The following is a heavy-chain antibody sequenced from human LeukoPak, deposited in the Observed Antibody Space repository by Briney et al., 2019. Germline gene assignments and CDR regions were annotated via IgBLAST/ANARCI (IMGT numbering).Heavy chain of an antibody. CDR2: ISGSGGST. CDR1: GFTFSSYA. D-gene: IGHD2-2*01. Sequence: GGSLRLSCAASGFTFSSYAMSWVRQAPGKGLEWVSAISGSGGSTYHADSVKGHFTISRDNSKNTLYLQMNSLRAEDTAVYYCAKHCTSTNCYGRYFDYWGQGTLVTVSS. V-gene: IGHV3-23*01. J-gene: IGHJ4*02. CDR3: AKHCTSTNCYGRYFDY.